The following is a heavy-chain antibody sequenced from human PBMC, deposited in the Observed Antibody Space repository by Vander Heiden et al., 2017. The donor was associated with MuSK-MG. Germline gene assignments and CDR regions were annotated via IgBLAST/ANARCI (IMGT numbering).Heavy chain of an antibody. Sequence: QVQLQESGPGLVKPSETLSLTCAVSGYSISSGYYWYWIRQPPGKGLEWIGSIYHSGSTYYNPSLKSRVTISVDTSKNQFSLKLSSVTAADTAVYYCARGPPRDYWGQGTLVTVSS. CDR2: IYHSGST. J-gene: IGHJ4*02. CDR1: GYSISSGYY. CDR3: ARGPPRDY. V-gene: IGHV4-38-2*01.